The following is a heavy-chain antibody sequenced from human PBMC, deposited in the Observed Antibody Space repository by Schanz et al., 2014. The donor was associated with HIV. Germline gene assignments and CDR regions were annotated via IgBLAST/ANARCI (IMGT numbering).Heavy chain of an antibody. CDR1: GYTFTSNG. V-gene: IGHV1-18*01. Sequence: QVQLVQSGAEVKKPGASVKVSCKASGYTFTSNGISWVRQAPGQGLEWMGWISPYNGNTNYAQKFQGRVTIIADESTSTAYMELSSLRSADTAVYFCARAAFSSEYYYGMDVWGQGTTVTVSS. D-gene: IGHD3-3*02. J-gene: IGHJ6*02. CDR2: ISPYNGNT. CDR3: ARAAFSSEYYYGMDV.